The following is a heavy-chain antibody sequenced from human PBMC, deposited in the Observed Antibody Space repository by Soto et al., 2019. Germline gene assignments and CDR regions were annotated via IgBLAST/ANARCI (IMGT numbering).Heavy chain of an antibody. D-gene: IGHD3-16*01. CDR1: QYNFTNYC. CDR2: INPRGGRT. V-gene: IGHV1-46*01. CDR3: ARDRVAGIWGDAFDI. Sequence: EASVKVSCKASQYNFTNYCVHWVRQAPGQGLEWMGIINPRGGRTNYAQRFQGRVSMTRDTSTSTAYMDLRSLTSDDTAVYYCARDRVAGIWGDAFDIWGQGTMVTVSS. J-gene: IGHJ3*02.